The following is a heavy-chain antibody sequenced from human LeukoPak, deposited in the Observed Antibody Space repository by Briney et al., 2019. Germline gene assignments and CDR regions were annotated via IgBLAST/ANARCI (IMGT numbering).Heavy chain of an antibody. J-gene: IGHJ4*02. D-gene: IGHD1-26*01. CDR3: ARDRRWELLSYFDY. CDR2: ISAYNGNT. CDR1: GGTFSSYA. V-gene: IGHV1-18*01. Sequence: ASVKVSCKASGGTFSSYAISWVRQAPGQGLEWMGWISAYNGNTNYAQKLQGRVTMTTDTSTSTAYMELRSLRSDDTAVYYCARDRRWELLSYFDYWGQGTLVTVSS.